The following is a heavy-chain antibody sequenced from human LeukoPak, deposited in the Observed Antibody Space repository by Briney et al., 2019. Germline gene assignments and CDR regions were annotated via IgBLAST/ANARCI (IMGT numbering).Heavy chain of an antibody. CDR2: IYYSGST. V-gene: IGHV4-39*01. Sequence: SETLSLTCTVSGGSISSSSYYWGWIRQPPGKGLEWIGSIYYSGSTYYNPSLKSRVTISVDTSKNQFSLKLSSVTAADTAVYYCARGCGGDCHSFDYWGQGTLVTVSS. D-gene: IGHD2-21*02. J-gene: IGHJ4*02. CDR1: GGSISSSSYY. CDR3: ARGCGGDCHSFDY.